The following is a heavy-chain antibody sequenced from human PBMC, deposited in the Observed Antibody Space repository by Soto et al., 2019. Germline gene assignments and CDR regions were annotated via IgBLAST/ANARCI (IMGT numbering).Heavy chain of an antibody. J-gene: IGHJ2*01. CDR1: GYSFTSYW. CDR2: IYPGDSDT. Sequence: GESLKISCKGSGYSFTSYWIGWVRQMPGKGLEWMGIIYPGDSDTRYSPSFQGQVTISADKSISTAYLQWSSLKASDTAMYYCAVFFLMIRRPPRSTLFPTRRSSDL. D-gene: IGHD4-17*01. CDR3: AVFFLMIRRPPRSTLFPTRRSSDL. V-gene: IGHV5-51*01.